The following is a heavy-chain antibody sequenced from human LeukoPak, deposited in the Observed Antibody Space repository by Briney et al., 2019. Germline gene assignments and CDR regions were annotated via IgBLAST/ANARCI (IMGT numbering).Heavy chain of an antibody. J-gene: IGHJ4*02. D-gene: IGHD2-21*02. CDR2: TSDRGTT. CDR1: GESMSTFS. CDR3: TRGKTVTFEN. Sequence: SETLSLTCAVYGESMSTFSWNWIRQPPGKGLEWIGETSDRGTTTYNSAFKSRVTISLDTSKRRFSLTLTSVTAADTAVYYCTRGKTVTFENWGQGSLVTVSS. V-gene: IGHV4-34*01.